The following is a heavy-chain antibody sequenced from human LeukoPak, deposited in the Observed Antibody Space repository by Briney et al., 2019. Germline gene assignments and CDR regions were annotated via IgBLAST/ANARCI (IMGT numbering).Heavy chain of an antibody. D-gene: IGHD6-19*01. J-gene: IGHJ6*03. V-gene: IGHV3-48*03. Sequence: PGGSLRLSCAASGFTFSSYEMNWVRQAPGKGLEWVSYISSSGSTIYYADSVKGRFTISRDNAKNSLYLQMNSLRAEDTAVYYCARTEYSSGWDSLSYYYYYYMDVWGKGTTVTVSS. CDR3: ARTEYSSGWDSLSYYYYYYMDV. CDR1: GFTFSSYE. CDR2: ISSSGSTI.